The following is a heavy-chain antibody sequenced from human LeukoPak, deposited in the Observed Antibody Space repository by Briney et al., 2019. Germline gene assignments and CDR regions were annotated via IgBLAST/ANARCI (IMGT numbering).Heavy chain of an antibody. CDR1: GGPLSSYY. CDR3: ARALGAFDI. V-gene: IGHV4-59*12. Sequence: SDTLSLICTVSGGPLSSYYWSWVRQPPGKGLEWIGFVYYTGSTNYSPSLKSRVTISVDTSKNQFSLKLSSVTAADAAVYYCARALGAFDIWGQGTMVTVSS. CDR2: VYYTGST. J-gene: IGHJ3*02.